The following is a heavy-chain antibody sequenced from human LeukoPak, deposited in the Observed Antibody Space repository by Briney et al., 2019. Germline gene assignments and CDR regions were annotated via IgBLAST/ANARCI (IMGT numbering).Heavy chain of an antibody. J-gene: IGHJ4*02. Sequence: GRSLRLSCAASGFTFSNYGMHWVRQAPGKGLEWVSYISSSSSTIYYADSVKGRFTISRDNAKNSLYLQMNSLRDEDTAVYYCARAGEGDSSGYYYESPSDYWGQGTLVTVSS. CDR3: ARAGEGDSSGYYYESPSDY. CDR1: GFTFSNYG. D-gene: IGHD3-22*01. V-gene: IGHV3-48*02. CDR2: ISSSSSTI.